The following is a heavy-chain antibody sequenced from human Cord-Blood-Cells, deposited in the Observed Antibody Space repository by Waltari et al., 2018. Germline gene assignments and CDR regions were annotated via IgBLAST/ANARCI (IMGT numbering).Heavy chain of an antibody. V-gene: IGHV1-2*02. CDR2: ISPNSGGT. Sequence: QVQLVQSGAEVKKPGASVKVSCKASGYTFTGYYMHWVRQAPGQGLEWMGWISPNSGGTNYAQKFQGRGTMTRDTTIRTAYMERSRLVSDDTAVYYCARGVYGSGSYVDYWGQGTLVTVSS. D-gene: IGHD3-10*01. CDR1: GYTFTGYY. J-gene: IGHJ4*02. CDR3: ARGVYGSGSYVDY.